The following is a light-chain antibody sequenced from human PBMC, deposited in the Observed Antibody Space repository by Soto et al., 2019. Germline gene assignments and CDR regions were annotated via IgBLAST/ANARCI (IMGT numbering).Light chain of an antibody. CDR2: WAS. V-gene: IGKV4-1*01. CDR1: QSVLYNSNNKNY. J-gene: IGKJ4*01. CDR3: QQYYSTPLT. Sequence: DIVMTQSPDSLDVSLGERATINCKSSQSVLYNSNNKNYLAWYQQKPGQPPKLLIYWASTRESGVPDRFSGSGSGTDFTLTIGSLQAEDVAVYYCQQYYSTPLTFGGGTKVEIK.